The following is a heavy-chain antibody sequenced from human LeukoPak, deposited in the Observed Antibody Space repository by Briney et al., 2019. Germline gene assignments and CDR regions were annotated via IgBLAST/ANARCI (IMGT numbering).Heavy chain of an antibody. V-gene: IGHV4-59*01. D-gene: IGHD3-22*01. CDR2: IYYSGST. CDR1: GGSISNYY. CDR3: AREVPPPAFYYDSSGYYFDY. J-gene: IGHJ4*02. Sequence: SSETLSLTCTVSGGSISNYYWSWIRQPPGKGLEWIGYIYYSGSTNYNPSLKSPVTLSVDTSKNQFSLKLSSLTAADTAVYYCAREVPPPAFYYDSSGYYFDYWGQGTLVTVSS.